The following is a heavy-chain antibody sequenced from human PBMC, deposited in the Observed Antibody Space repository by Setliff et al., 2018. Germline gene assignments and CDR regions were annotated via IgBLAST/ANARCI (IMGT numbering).Heavy chain of an antibody. V-gene: IGHV1-69*06. CDR3: ARVHGGYYQGAFDI. J-gene: IGHJ3*02. CDR1: GYTLTELS. CDR2: IIPIFGTA. Sequence: AASVKVSCKVSGYTLTELSMHWVRQAPGQGLEWMGRIIPIFGTANYAQKFQGRVTITADKSTSTAYMELRSLRSDDTAVYYCARVHGGYYQGAFDIWGQGTMVTVSS. D-gene: IGHD3-22*01.